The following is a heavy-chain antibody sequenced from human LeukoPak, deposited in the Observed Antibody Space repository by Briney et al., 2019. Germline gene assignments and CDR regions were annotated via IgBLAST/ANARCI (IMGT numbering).Heavy chain of an antibody. Sequence: PGGSLRLSCAASGFTFSDYYMSWIRQAPGKGLEWVSYISSSSSYANYADSVKGRFTISRDNAKNSLYLQMNSLRAEDTAVYYCARVGVLLWFGDPWAHGTLVTVSS. CDR3: ARVGVLLWFGDP. CDR1: GFTFSDYY. V-gene: IGHV3-11*06. CDR2: ISSSSSYA. J-gene: IGHJ5*02. D-gene: IGHD3-10*01.